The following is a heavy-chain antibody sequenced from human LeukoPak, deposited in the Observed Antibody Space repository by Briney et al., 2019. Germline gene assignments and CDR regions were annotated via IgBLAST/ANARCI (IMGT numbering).Heavy chain of an antibody. CDR2: ISYDGNYK. D-gene: IGHD1/OR15-1a*01. CDR3: ARDAAPGEQYYFDY. CDR1: GFTFSNYG. Sequence: PGGSLRLSCAASGFTFSNYGMHWVRQAPGKGLEWVAVISYDGNYKYYADSVKGRFTISRDDSKNTLYLQMDSLRAEDTAVYYCARDAAPGEQYYFDYWGQGTLVTVSP. J-gene: IGHJ4*02. V-gene: IGHV3-33*01.